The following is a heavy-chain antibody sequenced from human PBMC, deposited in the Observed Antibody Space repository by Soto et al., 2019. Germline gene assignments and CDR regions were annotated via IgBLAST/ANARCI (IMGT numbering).Heavy chain of an antibody. CDR3: AREAV. CDR2: IKQDGSEQ. Sequence: EVQLVESGGGLVQTGGYLRLSCAAYGFTFSGYWMSWVRQAPGKGLEWVANIKQDGSEQFYVDSVKGRFTISRDNAKNSLYLQMISLRAEDTAVYYCAREAVWGQGTTVTVSS. J-gene: IGHJ6*02. CDR1: GFTFSGYW. V-gene: IGHV3-7*05.